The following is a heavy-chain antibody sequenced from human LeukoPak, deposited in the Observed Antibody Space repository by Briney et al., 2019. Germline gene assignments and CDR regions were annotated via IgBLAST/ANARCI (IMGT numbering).Heavy chain of an antibody. D-gene: IGHD6-13*01. CDR1: GFTFSGSA. CDR3: SIPYSSSSENWFDP. CDR2: IRSKINSYAT. V-gene: IGHV3-73*01. Sequence: GGSLRLSCAASGFTFSGSAMHWVRQASGKGLEWVGRIRSKINSYATVYAASVNGRFTISRDDSKNTAYLQMNSLKTEDTAVYYCSIPYSSSSENWFDPWGQGTLVTVSS. J-gene: IGHJ5*02.